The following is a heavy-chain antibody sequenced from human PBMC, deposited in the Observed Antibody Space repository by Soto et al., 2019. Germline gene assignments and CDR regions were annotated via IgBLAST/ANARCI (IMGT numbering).Heavy chain of an antibody. Sequence: QVQLQESGPGLVKPSQTLSLTCTVSGGAISSVNYYWHWIRQHPGKGLEWIGYIYYSGSTYYNPFLESRVNIEVDTSKSQFSLKLSSVTAADTAVYYCARCWQRVTVTYDYWGQGTLVTVSA. CDR1: GGAISSVNYY. CDR3: ARCWQRVTVTYDY. CDR2: IYYSGST. J-gene: IGHJ4*02. D-gene: IGHD1-20*01. V-gene: IGHV4-31*03.